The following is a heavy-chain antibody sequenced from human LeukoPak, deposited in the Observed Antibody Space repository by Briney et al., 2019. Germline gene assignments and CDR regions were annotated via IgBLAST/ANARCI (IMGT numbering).Heavy chain of an antibody. Sequence: SQTLSLTCAVYGGSFSGYYWSWIRQPPGKGLEWIGEINHSGSTNYNSSLKSRVTISVDTSKNQFSLKVSSVTAADTAVYYCARDHRSGMTTVSTGFDYWGQGTLVTVSS. CDR2: INHSGST. CDR3: ARDHRSGMTTVSTGFDY. CDR1: GGSFSGYY. J-gene: IGHJ4*02. V-gene: IGHV4-34*01. D-gene: IGHD4-17*01.